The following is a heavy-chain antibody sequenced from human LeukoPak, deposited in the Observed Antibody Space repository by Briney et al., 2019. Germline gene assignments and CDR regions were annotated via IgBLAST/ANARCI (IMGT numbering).Heavy chain of an antibody. CDR3: SRGSVWLSVY. D-gene: IGHD5/OR15-5a*01. Sequence: GGSLRLSCTASGFTFGDYLMSWFRQAPGKGLEWIGFISGGTTEYAASVKGRFTISRDDSTSIAYLQMNSLTTEDTAVYYCSRGSVWLSVYWGQGTLVTVSS. V-gene: IGHV3-49*03. J-gene: IGHJ4*02. CDR2: ISGGTT. CDR1: GFTFGDYL.